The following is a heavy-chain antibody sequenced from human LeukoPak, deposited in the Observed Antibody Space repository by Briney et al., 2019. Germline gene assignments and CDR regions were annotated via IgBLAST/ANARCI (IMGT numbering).Heavy chain of an antibody. CDR2: IYYSGFT. V-gene: IGHV4-59*02. Sequence: SETLSLTCTVSGGSVSSYYWSCIRQPPGKGLEWIGYIYYSGFTNYNPSLKSRVTISVDTSKNQFSLKVSSVTTADTAMYYCARGNGDLLGWGQGTLVTVSS. J-gene: IGHJ4*02. CDR1: GGSVSSYY. D-gene: IGHD1-26*01. CDR3: ARGNGDLLG.